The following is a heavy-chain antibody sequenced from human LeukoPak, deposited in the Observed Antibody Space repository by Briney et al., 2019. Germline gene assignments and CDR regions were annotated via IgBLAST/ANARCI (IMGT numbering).Heavy chain of an antibody. CDR1: GFXFSSYW. CDR3: ARADWFSFDY. V-gene: IGHV3-7*04. CDR2: IKPDGGEK. D-gene: IGHD3-9*01. Sequence: GGSLRLSCAASGFXFSSYWISWVRQAPGKGLEWVAAIKPDGGEKDYVDTVKGRFTISRDNAKNSLYLQMNTLRDEDTAVYYCARADWFSFDYWGQGTLVTVSS. J-gene: IGHJ4*02.